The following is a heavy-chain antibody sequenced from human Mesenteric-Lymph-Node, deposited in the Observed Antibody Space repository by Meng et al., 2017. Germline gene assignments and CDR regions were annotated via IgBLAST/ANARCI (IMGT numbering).Heavy chain of an antibody. CDR3: ARGPTTYFDY. D-gene: IGHD4-17*01. J-gene: IGHJ4*02. CDR1: GGSFSRGGYY. V-gene: IGHV4-30-4*08. CDR2: IYYSGST. Sequence: QVQLHVPVPGLGSPSQARSLTGTGSGGSFSRGGYYWTWIRQPPGKGLEWIGYIYYSGSTYYNPSLKSRVTISVDTSKNQFSLKLSSVTAADTAVYYCARGPTTYFDYWGQGTLVTVSS.